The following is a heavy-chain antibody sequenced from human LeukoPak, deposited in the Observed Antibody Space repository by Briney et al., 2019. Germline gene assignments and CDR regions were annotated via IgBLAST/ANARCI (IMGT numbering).Heavy chain of an antibody. D-gene: IGHD5-18*01. Sequence: PGGSLRLSCAASGFTVSSNYMSWVRQAPGKGLEWVSVIYSSGSTYYADSVKGRFTISRDNSKNTLPLQMNSLRAEDTAVYYCALRGFSYDVDYWGQGSLVTVSS. J-gene: IGHJ4*02. CDR1: GFTVSSNY. V-gene: IGHV3-66*01. CDR3: ALRGFSYDVDY. CDR2: IYSSGST.